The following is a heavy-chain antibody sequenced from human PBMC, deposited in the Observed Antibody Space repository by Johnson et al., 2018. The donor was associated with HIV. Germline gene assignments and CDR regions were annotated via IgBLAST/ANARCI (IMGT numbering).Heavy chain of an antibody. CDR3: TTPSGSYVSSYDAFDI. CDR2: IKSKTDGGTT. Sequence: VQLVESGGGLVQPGGSLRLSCAASGFTFSNAWMSWVRQAPGKGLEWVGRIKSKTDGGTTDYAAPVTGRFTISRDDSKNTLYLQMNSLKTEDTAVYYCTTPSGSYVSSYDAFDIWGQGTMVIVSS. D-gene: IGHD1-26*01. J-gene: IGHJ3*02. CDR1: GFTFSNAW. V-gene: IGHV3-15*01.